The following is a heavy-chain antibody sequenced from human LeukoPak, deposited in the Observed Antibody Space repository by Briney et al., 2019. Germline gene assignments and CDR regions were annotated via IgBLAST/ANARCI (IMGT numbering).Heavy chain of an antibody. V-gene: IGHV1-2*02. CDR3: ARDEIDTYCSSTSCPGDLDY. CDR2: INPNSGGT. D-gene: IGHD2-2*01. Sequence: ASVKVSCKTSGYTFTGYYMHWVRQAPGQGLEWMGWINPNSGGTNYAQKFQGRVTMTRDTSISTAYMELSRLRSDDTAVYYCARDEIDTYCSSTSCPGDLDYWGQGTLVTVSS. CDR1: GYTFTGYY. J-gene: IGHJ4*02.